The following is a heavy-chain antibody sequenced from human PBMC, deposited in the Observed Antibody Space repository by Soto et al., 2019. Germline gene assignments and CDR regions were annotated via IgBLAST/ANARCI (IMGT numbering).Heavy chain of an antibody. V-gene: IGHV3-30*04. CDR2: ISFDASEK. Sequence: QVQLVESGGGVVQPGASLTLSCAASGFRFSGFGMHWVRQAPGKGLEWVAVISFDASEKFYVDSVKGRFSISRDDSHSKVFLQMNSLRREDTSVYYCARDLGGYVHLWDKSNYWGQGTLVNVS. CDR1: GFRFSGFG. J-gene: IGHJ1*01. CDR3: ARDLGGYVHLWDKSNY. D-gene: IGHD5-12*01.